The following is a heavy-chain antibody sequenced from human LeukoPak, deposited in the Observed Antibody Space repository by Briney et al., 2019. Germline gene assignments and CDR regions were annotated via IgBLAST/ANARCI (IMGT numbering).Heavy chain of an antibody. V-gene: IGHV4-61*02. Sequence: TLSLTCTVSGGSISSGSYYWSWIRQPAGKGLEWIGRIYASGSTNYNPSLKSRVTISVDTSKNQFSLKLSSVTAADTAVYYCVRGIYCSSTSCQVSGYMDVWGKGTTVTVSS. D-gene: IGHD2-2*01. CDR1: GGSISSGSYY. CDR3: VRGIYCSSTSCQVSGYMDV. J-gene: IGHJ6*03. CDR2: IYASGST.